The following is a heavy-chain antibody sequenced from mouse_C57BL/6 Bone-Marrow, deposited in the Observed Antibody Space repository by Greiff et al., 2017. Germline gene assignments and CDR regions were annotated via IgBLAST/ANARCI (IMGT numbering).Heavy chain of an antibody. CDR1: GYTFTSYW. CDR3: ARNHDYDVFDY. D-gene: IGHD2-4*01. CDR2: IDPSDSYT. V-gene: IGHV1-50*01. J-gene: IGHJ2*01. Sequence: QVHVKQPGAELVKPGASVKLSCKASGYTFTSYWMQWVKQRPGQGLEWIGEIDPSDSYTNYNQKFKGKATLTVDTSSSTAYMQLSSLTSEDSAVYYCARNHDYDVFDYWGQGTTLTVSS.